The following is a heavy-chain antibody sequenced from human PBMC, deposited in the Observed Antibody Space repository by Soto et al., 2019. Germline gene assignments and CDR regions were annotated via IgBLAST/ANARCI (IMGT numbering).Heavy chain of an antibody. D-gene: IGHD3-10*01. J-gene: IGHJ6*02. CDR2: VSAGGDMT. CDR3: ARGYLGGSGSPASYYDSGLEV. Sequence: DVQLLESGGHLVQPGGSLRLSCAASGFTFSSYAMSWVRQAPGKGLEWVSSVSAGGDMTYYSDSVKGRFTISRDNSNNSLFLQMNSLRIEDTVLYYCARGYLGGSGSPASYYDSGLEVGGQGTTVTVS. V-gene: IGHV3-23*01. CDR1: GFTFSSYA.